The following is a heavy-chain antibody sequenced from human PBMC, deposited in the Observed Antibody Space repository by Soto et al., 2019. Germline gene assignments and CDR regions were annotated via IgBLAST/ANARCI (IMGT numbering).Heavy chain of an antibody. J-gene: IGHJ4*02. Sequence: SCRVSCRASRYTFTTYDMTRVREANRQGLEWLGRISAYNGNTNYAQKRQGRVTMTTDKSTSTAYMELRSLRSDDTAVYYCARDRYCSGGSCSQVDYWGQATLVTVS. D-gene: IGHD2-15*01. V-gene: IGHV1-18*04. CDR2: ISAYNGNT. CDR3: ARDRYCSGGSCSQVDY. CDR1: RYTFTTYD.